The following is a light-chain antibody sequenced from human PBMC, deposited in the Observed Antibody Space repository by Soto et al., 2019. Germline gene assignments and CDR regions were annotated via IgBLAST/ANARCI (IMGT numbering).Light chain of an antibody. Sequence: EIVLTQSPGTLSLSPGEGATLSCRASQTVSSSNLAWYQQKPGQAPRLLIYGASRRPTGIPDRFSGSGSGTDFSLTISRLEPEDFAVYYCQQHDHSIPMYTFGQGTRLEIK. CDR2: GAS. CDR3: QQHDHSIPMYT. CDR1: QTVSSSN. J-gene: IGKJ2*01. V-gene: IGKV3-20*01.